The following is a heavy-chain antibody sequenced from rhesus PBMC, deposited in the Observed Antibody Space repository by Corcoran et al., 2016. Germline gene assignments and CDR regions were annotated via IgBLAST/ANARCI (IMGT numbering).Heavy chain of an antibody. CDR2: IYGSSTST. CDR3: ARASGSWNWHYFDY. Sequence: QVQLQESGQGVVKPSETLSLTCDVSGGPISDSYRWRGFRQPPVKGLEWIGYIYGSSTSTHYNPSRKSRVTILKDTSKNQFSLKLSSVAAADTAVYYCARASGSWNWHYFDYWGQGVLVTVSS. CDR1: GGPISDSYR. V-gene: IGHV4S10*01. J-gene: IGHJ4*01. D-gene: IGHD6-25*01.